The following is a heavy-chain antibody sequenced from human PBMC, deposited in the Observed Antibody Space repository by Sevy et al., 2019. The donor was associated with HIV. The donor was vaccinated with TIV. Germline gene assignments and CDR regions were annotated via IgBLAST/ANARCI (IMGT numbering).Heavy chain of an antibody. D-gene: IGHD3-10*01. CDR1: GFTFRTSG. J-gene: IGHJ4*02. CDR2: ISYDEAHK. CDR3: AKDYSAGITMVRGAYRARGDYFDY. Sequence: GGSLRLSCVTSGFTFRTSGMHWVGQSPGKGLESVAVISYDEAHKNYADSVKGRFSISKDNSKNTLYLQMSSLRTEDTAVHYCAKDYSAGITMVRGAYRARGDYFDYWGQGAQVTVSS. V-gene: IGHV3-30*18.